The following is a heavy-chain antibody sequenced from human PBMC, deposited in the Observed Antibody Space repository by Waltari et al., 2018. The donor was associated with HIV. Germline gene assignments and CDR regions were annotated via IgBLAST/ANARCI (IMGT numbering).Heavy chain of an antibody. D-gene: IGHD3-22*01. J-gene: IGHJ4*02. CDR1: GYNVTNYG. V-gene: IGHV1-18*01. Sequence: QVHLVQSGAELRKTGASVTVSCKDSGYNVTNYGITWVRQAPGQGLEWMGWISGYNGDTKYAQKVRGRVTMTTDTSTSTAYLEMGSLRFDDTAVYYCARDHYYGSSGYYSDYWGQGTLVTVSS. CDR3: ARDHYYGSSGYYSDY. CDR2: ISGYNGDT.